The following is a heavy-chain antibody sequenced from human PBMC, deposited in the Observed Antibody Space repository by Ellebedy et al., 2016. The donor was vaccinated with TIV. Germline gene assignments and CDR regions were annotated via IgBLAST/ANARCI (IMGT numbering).Heavy chain of an antibody. CDR1: GFTFSGYA. V-gene: IGHV3-23*01. CDR2: ITNSASST. D-gene: IGHD3-10*01. J-gene: IGHJ4*02. Sequence: GESLKISCAASGFTFSGYAMSWVRQAPGKGLEWVSTITNSASSTYYSDSVKGRFTISRDNSKNTLSLQMNSLRAEDTAIYYCTKQRGHPLAAYFFDFWGQGILVSVSS. CDR3: TKQRGHPLAAYFFDF.